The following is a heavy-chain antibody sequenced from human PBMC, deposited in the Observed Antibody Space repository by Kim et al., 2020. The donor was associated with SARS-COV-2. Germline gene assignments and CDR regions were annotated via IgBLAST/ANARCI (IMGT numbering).Heavy chain of an antibody. CDR1: RFDFSNYA. J-gene: IGHJ6*01. Sequence: GGSLRLSCAASRFDFSNYAMSWVRQAPGKGLEWVSIIYSGGFSTYYADSVRGRFTISRDNSENTLYLQMNYLSAEDPAVYFCARNVISGGTIFHYYYGV. V-gene: IGHV3-23*03. D-gene: IGHD3-9*01. CDR3: ARNVISGGTIFHYYYGV. CDR2: IYSGGFST.